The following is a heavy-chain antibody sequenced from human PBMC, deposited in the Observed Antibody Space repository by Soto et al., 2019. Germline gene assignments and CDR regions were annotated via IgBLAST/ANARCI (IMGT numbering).Heavy chain of an antibody. CDR2: ISASGSTI. D-gene: IGHD2-15*01. CDR1: EFTFSSYE. Sequence: GGSLRLSCAASEFTFSSYEMNWVRQAPGKGLECVSYISASGSTIYYADSVKGRFIVSRDNTKNSLYLQMNSLRAEDTAVYYCARHEVVVAATPGFWDNYGMDVWGQGTMVTVSS. V-gene: IGHV3-48*03. J-gene: IGHJ6*02. CDR3: ARHEVVVAATPGFWDNYGMDV.